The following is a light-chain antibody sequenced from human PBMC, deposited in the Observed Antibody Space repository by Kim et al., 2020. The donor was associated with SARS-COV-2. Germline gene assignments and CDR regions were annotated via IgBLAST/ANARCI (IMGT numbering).Light chain of an antibody. CDR1: QSVLYSSNNKNY. J-gene: IGKJ4*01. CDR3: QQYYSTLT. CDR2: WAS. V-gene: IGKV4-1*01. Sequence: DIVMTQSPDSLAVSLGERATINCKSSQSVLYSSNNKNYLAWYQQKPGQPPKLLIYWASTRESGVPDRFSGSGSETDFTLTISSLQAEDVAVYYCQQYYSTLTFGGGTKVDIK.